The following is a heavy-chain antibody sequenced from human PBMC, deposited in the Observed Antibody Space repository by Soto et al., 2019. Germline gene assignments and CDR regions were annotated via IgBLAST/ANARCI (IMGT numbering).Heavy chain of an antibody. CDR3: VTDRGGGMDV. Sequence: EVQLVESGGGMVMPGGSLRLSCAASGFTFSDAWMTWIRQAPGKGLQCVGRIKRKIDGETTDYAAPVKGRFTISRDDAKNTLYLQMHSLKVEDTAMYYCVTDRGGGMDVWGQGTTVTVSS. D-gene: IGHD3-10*01. V-gene: IGHV3-15*01. CDR1: GFTFSDAW. J-gene: IGHJ6*01. CDR2: IKRKIDGETT.